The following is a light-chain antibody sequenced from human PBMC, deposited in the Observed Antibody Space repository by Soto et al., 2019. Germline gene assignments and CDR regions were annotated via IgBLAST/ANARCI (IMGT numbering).Light chain of an antibody. CDR1: QSVGIY. Sequence: NVLTQSPATLSLSPGERATLSCRASQSVGIYLAWYQQKPGQAPRLLIYDAFQRATGIPARFSGSGSGTDFTLTISSLEPEDSAVYYCQQRSNWSPPFTFGPGTKVESK. CDR3: QQRSNWSPPFT. V-gene: IGKV3-11*01. CDR2: DAF. J-gene: IGKJ2*01.